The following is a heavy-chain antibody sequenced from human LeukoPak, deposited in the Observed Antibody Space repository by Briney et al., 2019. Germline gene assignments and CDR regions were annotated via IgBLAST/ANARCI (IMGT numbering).Heavy chain of an antibody. D-gene: IGHD2-15*01. Sequence: QPGGSLRLSCAASGLTFSGSAMSWVREAPGKGLEWVSLISGSGSSTYYADSVKGRFTISGDNSKNTLYLQMTSLRAEDTAVYYCAKVLVLVSANRYYFDYWGQGTLVTVSS. CDR3: AKVLVLVSANRYYFDY. CDR1: GLTFSGSA. V-gene: IGHV3-23*01. CDR2: ISGSGSST. J-gene: IGHJ4*02.